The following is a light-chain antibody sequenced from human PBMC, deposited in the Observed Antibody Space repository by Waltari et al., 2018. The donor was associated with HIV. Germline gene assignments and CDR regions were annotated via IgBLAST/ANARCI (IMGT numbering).Light chain of an antibody. Sequence: DIQMTQSPSSLSASVGDRVTSTCHASQDITTYLNWYQQKPGKAPKLLVYDASNLATGVPSRFSGSGSGTDFTFTISSLQPEDIAAYYCQQYDNLPYTFGPGTKLEIK. CDR3: QQYDNLPYT. CDR2: DAS. J-gene: IGKJ2*01. CDR1: QDITTY. V-gene: IGKV1-33*01.